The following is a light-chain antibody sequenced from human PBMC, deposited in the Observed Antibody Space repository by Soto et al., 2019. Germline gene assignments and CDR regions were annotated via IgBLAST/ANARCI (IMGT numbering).Light chain of an antibody. Sequence: EVVMTQSPGTLSLSPLESATLSFMASQSVSGNYLAWYQQKPGQSPRLVIYDASSRATGIPDRFSGSGSGTEFTLTISSLQPDDFATYYCQQYNSYSWTFGQGTKVDI. CDR1: QSVSGNY. CDR3: QQYNSYSWT. V-gene: IGKV3-20*01. J-gene: IGKJ1*01. CDR2: DAS.